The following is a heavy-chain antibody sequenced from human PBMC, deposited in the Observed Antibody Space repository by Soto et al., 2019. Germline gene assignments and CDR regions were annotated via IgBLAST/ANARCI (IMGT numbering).Heavy chain of an antibody. CDR2: IYHSGST. Sequence: SETLSLTCAVSGGSISSSNWWSWVRQPPGKGLEWIGEIYHSGSTNYNPSLKSRVTISVDKSKNQFSLKLSSVTAADTAVYYCARDLRLGYCSSTSCYGDYYYGMDVWGQGTTVTVSS. J-gene: IGHJ6*02. CDR1: GGSISSSNW. CDR3: ARDLRLGYCSSTSCYGDYYYGMDV. V-gene: IGHV4-4*02. D-gene: IGHD2-2*01.